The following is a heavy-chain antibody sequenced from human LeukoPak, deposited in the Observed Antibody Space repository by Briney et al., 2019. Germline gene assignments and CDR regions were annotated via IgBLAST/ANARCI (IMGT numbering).Heavy chain of an antibody. D-gene: IGHD6-19*01. J-gene: IGHJ4*02. CDR3: AREGGGSSGWGRYFDY. Sequence: GGSLRLSCAASGFTFSSYEMNWVRQAPGKGLEWVSYISSSGSTIYYADSVKGRFTISRDNSKNTLYLQMNSLRAEDTAVYYCAREGGGSSGWGRYFDYWGQGTLVTVSS. CDR1: GFTFSSYE. CDR2: ISSSGSTI. V-gene: IGHV3-48*03.